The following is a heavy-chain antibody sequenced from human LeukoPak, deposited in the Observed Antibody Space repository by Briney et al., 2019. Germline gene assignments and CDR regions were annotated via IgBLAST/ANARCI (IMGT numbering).Heavy chain of an antibody. D-gene: IGHD6-25*01. CDR1: GGSLSGYY. CDR3: ARVRRFRSALDY. V-gene: IGHV4-34*01. Sequence: NSSETLSLTCAVYGGSLSGYYWSWIRQPPGKGLEWIGEINHSGSTNYNPSLKSRVTISVDTSKNQFSLKLSSVTAADTAVYYCARVRRFRSALDYWGQGTLVTVSS. CDR2: INHSGST. J-gene: IGHJ4*02.